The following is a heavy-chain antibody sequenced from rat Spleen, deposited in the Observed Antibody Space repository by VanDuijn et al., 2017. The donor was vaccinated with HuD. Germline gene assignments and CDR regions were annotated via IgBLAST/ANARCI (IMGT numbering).Heavy chain of an antibody. CDR1: GFSLSSYG. Sequence: QVQLKESGPGLVKPSLTLSLTCTVSGFSLSSYGVIWVRQPPGKGLEWMGVKWGNGNTNYNSALKSRLSISRDTSKSQVYLRMNSLQTEDTATYYCARADIGAIYTDGIWGQGVMVTVSS. CDR2: KWGNGNT. CDR3: ARADIGAIYTDGI. V-gene: IGHV2-13*01. J-gene: IGHJ2*01. D-gene: IGHD1-2*01.